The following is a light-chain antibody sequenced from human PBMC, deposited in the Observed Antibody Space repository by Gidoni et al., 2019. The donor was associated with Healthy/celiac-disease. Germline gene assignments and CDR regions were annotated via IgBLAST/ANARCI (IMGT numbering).Light chain of an antibody. V-gene: IGKV1-8*01. CDR1: QGISSY. CDR2: AAS. J-gene: IGKJ5*01. Sequence: AIRMTQSPSSFSASTGDRVTITCRASQGISSYLAWYQQKPGKAPKLLIYAASTLPSGVPSRFSGSGSGTDFTLTIGCLQSEDFATYYCQQYYSYRITFGQGTRLEIK. CDR3: QQYYSYRIT.